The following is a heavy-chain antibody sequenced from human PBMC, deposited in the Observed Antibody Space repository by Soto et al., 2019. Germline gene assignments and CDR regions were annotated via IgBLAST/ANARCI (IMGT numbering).Heavy chain of an antibody. CDR1: GYTFTSYY. D-gene: IGHD1-26*01. Sequence: ASVKVSCKASGYTFTSYYMHWVRQAPGKGLEWMGGFDPEDGETIYAQKFQGRVTITRDTSASTAYMELSSLRSEDTAVYYCARGYTFPFDPWGQGTLVTVSS. V-gene: IGHV1-24*01. J-gene: IGHJ5*02. CDR2: FDPEDGET. CDR3: ARGYTFPFDP.